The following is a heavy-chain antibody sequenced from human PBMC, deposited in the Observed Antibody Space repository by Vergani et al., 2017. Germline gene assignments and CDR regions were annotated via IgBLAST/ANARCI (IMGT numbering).Heavy chain of an antibody. J-gene: IGHJ4*02. CDR1: GFTFDDYA. CDR2: ISYDGSNK. V-gene: IGHV3-30-3*01. D-gene: IGHD3-10*01. CDR3: ARDPRYYYGSGSPSFDY. Sequence: VQLVESGGGLVQPGRSLRLSCAASGFTFDDYAMHWVRQAPGKGLEWVAVISYDGSNKYYADSVKGRFTISRDNSKNTLYLQMNSLRAEDTAVYYCARDPRYYYGSGSPSFDYWGQGTLVTVSS.